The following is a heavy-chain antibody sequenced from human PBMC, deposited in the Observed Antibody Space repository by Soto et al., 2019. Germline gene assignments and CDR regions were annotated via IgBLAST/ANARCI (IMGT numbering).Heavy chain of an antibody. D-gene: IGHD1-7*01. J-gene: IGHJ5*02. CDR1: GGSISSYY. Sequence: PSETLSLTCTVSGGSISSYYWSWIRQPPGKGLEWIGYIYYSGSTNYNPSLKSRVTISVDTSKNQFSLKLSSVTAADTAVYYCARDKHRNWNYVGWFDPWGQGTLVTVSS. CDR3: ARDKHRNWNYVGWFDP. V-gene: IGHV4-59*01. CDR2: IYYSGST.